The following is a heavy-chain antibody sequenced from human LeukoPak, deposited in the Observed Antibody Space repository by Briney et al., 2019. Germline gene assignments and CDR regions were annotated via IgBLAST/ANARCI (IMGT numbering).Heavy chain of an antibody. CDR2: ISAYNGNT. D-gene: IGHD2-2*01. CDR1: RYTFTSYG. Sequence: SSVKVSCKASRYTFTSYGISWVRQAPGQEREGMGWISAYNGNTNYAQKLQGRVTMTTDTSTSTAYMELRSLRSDDTAVYYCARDGCGSSTSCTYYYGMDVWGQGTPVTVSS. CDR3: ARDGCGSSTSCTYYYGMDV. V-gene: IGHV1-18*01. J-gene: IGHJ6*02.